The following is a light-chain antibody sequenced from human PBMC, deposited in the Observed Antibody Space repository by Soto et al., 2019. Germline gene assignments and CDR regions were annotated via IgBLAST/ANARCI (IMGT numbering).Light chain of an antibody. Sequence: DIQMTQSPSSLSASVGDRVTITCRASQGISSWLAWYQHKPEKAXKSLIYAASSLQSGVPSRFSGSGSGTDFTLTISSQQPEDFATYYGQQYNRYPPITFGQGTRLEIK. CDR3: QQYNRYPPIT. V-gene: IGKV1D-16*01. CDR1: QGISSW. CDR2: AAS. J-gene: IGKJ5*01.